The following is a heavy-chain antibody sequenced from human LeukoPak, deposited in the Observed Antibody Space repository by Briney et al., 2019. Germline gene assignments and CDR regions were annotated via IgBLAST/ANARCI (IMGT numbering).Heavy chain of an antibody. CDR1: GYTSTSYG. J-gene: IGHJ3*02. CDR2: ISAYNGNT. CDR3: ARGEASSGWFRDPFDI. V-gene: IGHV1-18*01. Sequence: GASVKVSCKASGYTSTSYGISWVRQAPGQGLEWMGWISAYNGNTNYAQKLQGRVTMTTDTSTSTAYMELRSLRSDDTAVYYCARGEASSGWFRDPFDIWGQGTMVTVSS. D-gene: IGHD6-13*01.